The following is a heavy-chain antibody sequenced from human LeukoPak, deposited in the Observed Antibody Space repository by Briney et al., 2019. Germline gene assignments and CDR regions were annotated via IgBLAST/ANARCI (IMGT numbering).Heavy chain of an antibody. CDR3: AKDLMRDRWFGES. J-gene: IGHJ5*02. CDR1: GFTFSSYS. CDR2: ISSSSSYI. D-gene: IGHD3-10*01. Sequence: GGSLRLSCAASGFTFSSYSMNWVRQAPGKGLEWVSCISSSSSYIYYADSVKGRFTISRDNSKNTLYLEMNSLRTEDTAVYYCAKDLMRDRWFGESWGQGTLVTVSS. V-gene: IGHV3-21*01.